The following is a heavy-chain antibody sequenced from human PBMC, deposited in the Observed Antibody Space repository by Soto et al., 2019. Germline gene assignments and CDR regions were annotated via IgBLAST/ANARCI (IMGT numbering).Heavy chain of an antibody. V-gene: IGHV4-34*01. CDR2: INHTGNA. CDR1: VGSCSDYS. D-gene: IGHD3-22*01. CDR3: ARDFFDSSDYTTNWFDP. J-gene: IGHJ5*02. Sequence: SETLSLTCAVYVGSCSDYSWTWIRQPPGKGLEWIGEINHTGNAYYNPSLKSRVTISVDTSKNQFSLKLTSVTAADAALYYCARDFFDSSDYTTNWFDPWGQGTLVTVSS.